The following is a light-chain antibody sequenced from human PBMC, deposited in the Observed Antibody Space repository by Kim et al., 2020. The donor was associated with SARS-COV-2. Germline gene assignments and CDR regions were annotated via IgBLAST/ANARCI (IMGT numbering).Light chain of an antibody. J-gene: IGKJ1*01. V-gene: IGKV1-39*01. CDR3: QQSYSTPQT. CDR2: AAS. Sequence: APVGDRVTITCRASQSISSYLNWYQQKPGKAPKLLIYAASSLQSGVPSRFSGSGSGTDFTLTISSLQPEDFATYYCQQSYSTPQTFGQGTKVDIK. CDR1: QSISSY.